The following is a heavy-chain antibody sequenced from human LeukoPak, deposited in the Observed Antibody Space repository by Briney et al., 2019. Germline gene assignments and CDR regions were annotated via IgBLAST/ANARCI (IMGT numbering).Heavy chain of an antibody. D-gene: IGHD5-24*01. CDR3: EDGIRDAFDY. CDR1: VFSFTYYP. Sequence: PGCSLRLSCATSVFSFTYYPMNWIRQAPGKVLEWISNIRTTAEGAKYAYYADSLKGRVTISRDDGKNTLYLHMNSLRDDDTFFFQAEDGIRDAFDYWGQGILVTVSS. CDR2: IRTTAEGAKYA. J-gene: IGHJ4*02. V-gene: IGHV3-48*02.